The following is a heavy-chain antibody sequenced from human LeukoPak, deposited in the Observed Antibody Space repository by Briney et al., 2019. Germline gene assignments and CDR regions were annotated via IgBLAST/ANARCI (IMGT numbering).Heavy chain of an antibody. CDR3: ATWGSSWYYDY. Sequence: TGGSLRLSCAASGFIFSNYWMNWVRQAAGKGLEWVANIKEDESEKYYVDSVKGRFTISRDNAKNSLYLQMNSLRAEDTAVYYCATWGSSWYYDYWGQGTLVTVSS. CDR1: GFIFSNYW. CDR2: IKEDESEK. V-gene: IGHV3-7*01. D-gene: IGHD6-13*01. J-gene: IGHJ4*02.